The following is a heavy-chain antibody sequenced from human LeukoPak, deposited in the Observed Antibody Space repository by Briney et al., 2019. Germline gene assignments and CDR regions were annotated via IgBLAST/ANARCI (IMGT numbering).Heavy chain of an antibody. CDR1: GGSISSYY. V-gene: IGHV4-59*01. CDR2: IYYSGST. J-gene: IGHJ6*02. Sequence: PSETLSLTCTVSGGSISSYYWSWIRQPPGKGLEWIGYIYYSGSTNYNPSLKSRVTISVDTSKNQFSLKLSSVTAADTAVYYCARLNGIAAAGTAYYGMGVWGQGTTVSVSS. D-gene: IGHD6-13*01. CDR3: ARLNGIAAAGTAYYGMGV.